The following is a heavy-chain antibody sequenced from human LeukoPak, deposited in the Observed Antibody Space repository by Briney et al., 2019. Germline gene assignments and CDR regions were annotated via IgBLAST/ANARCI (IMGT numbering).Heavy chain of an antibody. CDR1: GYRFTSNW. V-gene: IGHV5-51*01. Sequence: GESLKISCKGSGYRFTSNWIGWVRQMPGKGLEWMGFIYPGDSDTRYSPSFQGQVTISADKSMSTAYLQWSSLKASDTAMYYCARRRGRYSGDAFDIWGQGTMVTVSS. CDR3: ARRRGRYSGDAFDI. D-gene: IGHD1-26*01. CDR2: IYPGDSDT. J-gene: IGHJ3*02.